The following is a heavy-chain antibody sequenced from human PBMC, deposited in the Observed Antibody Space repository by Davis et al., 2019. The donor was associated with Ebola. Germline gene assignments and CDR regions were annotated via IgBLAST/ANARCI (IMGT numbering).Heavy chain of an antibody. J-gene: IGHJ5*02. V-gene: IGHV4-34*01. CDR2: INHSGST. D-gene: IGHD3-3*01. CDR1: GGSFSGYY. Sequence: GSLRLSCAVYGGSFSGYYWSWIRQPPGKGLEWIGEINHSGSTNYNPSLKSRVTISVDTSKNQFSLKLSSVTAADTAVYYCARVSAYYDFWSGPRYNWFDPWGQGTLVTVSS. CDR3: ARVSAYYDFWSGPRYNWFDP.